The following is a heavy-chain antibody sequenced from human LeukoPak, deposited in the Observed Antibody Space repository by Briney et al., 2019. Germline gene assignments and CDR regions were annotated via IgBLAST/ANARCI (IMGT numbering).Heavy chain of an antibody. D-gene: IGHD3-22*01. CDR3: ARDKSSGYYYFDY. CDR1: GFTFSSYA. V-gene: IGHV3-23*01. Sequence: PGGSLRLSCAASGFTFSSYAMSWVRQAPGKGLAWVSTISGGSGSTYCADSVKGRFTISRDNSKNTLYLQMNSLRDEDTAVYYCARDKSSGYYYFDYWGQGSLVTVSS. J-gene: IGHJ4*02. CDR2: ISGGSGST.